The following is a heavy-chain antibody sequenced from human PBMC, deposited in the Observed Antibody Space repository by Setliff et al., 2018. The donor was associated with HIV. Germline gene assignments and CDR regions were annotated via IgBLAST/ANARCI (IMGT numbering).Heavy chain of an antibody. D-gene: IGHD4-17*01. CDR1: GFAFSFYA. V-gene: IGHV3-64D*09. CDR2: ISSNGGST. Sequence: GGSLRLSCAASGFAFSFYAMNWVRQAPGKGLEYVSAISSNGGSTYYADSVKGRFTISRDNSKNTLYLQMSSLRVEDTAVYYCVKARVDGDYYYYYYMDVWGKGTTVTVSS. J-gene: IGHJ6*03. CDR3: VKARVDGDYYYYYYMDV.